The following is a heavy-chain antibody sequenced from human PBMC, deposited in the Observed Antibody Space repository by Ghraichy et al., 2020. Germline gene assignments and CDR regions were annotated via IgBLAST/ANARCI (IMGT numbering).Heavy chain of an antibody. CDR2: IDSSSSYI. Sequence: GGSLRLYWAGEGRKGSSYSMNWVRQAPGKGLEWVSSIDSSSSYIYYAGSVEGRFTTSRDNAKNSLYLQMNSLRAEDTAVYYCARDWGYCSGGRCYPDAFDIWGQGTMVTVSS. CDR3: ARDWGYCSGGRCYPDAFDI. CDR1: GRKGSSYS. D-gene: IGHD2-15*01. V-gene: IGHV3-21*04. J-gene: IGHJ3*02.